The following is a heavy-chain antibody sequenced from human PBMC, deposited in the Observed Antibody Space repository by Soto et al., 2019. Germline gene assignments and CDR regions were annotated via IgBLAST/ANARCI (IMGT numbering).Heavy chain of an antibody. J-gene: IGHJ6*02. V-gene: IGHV4-59*01. CDR2: IYYSGST. CDR3: ARGYYYGSGSYMYYYXMDV. CDR1: GGSISSYY. D-gene: IGHD3-10*01. Sequence: PSETLSLTCTASGGSISSYYWSWIRQPPGKXLEWIGYIYYSGSTNYNPSLKSRVTISVDTSKNQFSLKLSSVTAADTAVYYCARGYYYGSGSYMYYYXMDVXGQGTTVTVSS.